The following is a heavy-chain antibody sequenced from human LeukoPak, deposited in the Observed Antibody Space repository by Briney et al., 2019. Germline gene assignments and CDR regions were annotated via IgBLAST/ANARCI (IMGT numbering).Heavy chain of an antibody. CDR1: GGSFSGYY. V-gene: IGHV4-34*01. CDR3: ARVPYYGSGSVYYYYGMDV. J-gene: IGHJ6*04. Sequence: SETLSLTYAVYGGSFSGYYWSWIRQPPGKGLEWIGEINHSGSTNYNPSLKSRVTISVDTSKNQFSLKLSSVTAADTAVYYCARVPYYGSGSVYYYYGMDVWGKGTTVTVSS. CDR2: INHSGST. D-gene: IGHD3-10*01.